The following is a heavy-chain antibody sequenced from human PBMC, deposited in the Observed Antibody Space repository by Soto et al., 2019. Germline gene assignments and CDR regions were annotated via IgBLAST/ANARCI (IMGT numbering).Heavy chain of an antibody. J-gene: IGHJ4*02. CDR1: GYTFTDYY. D-gene: IGHD1-26*01. V-gene: IGHV1-2*02. CDR3: ARDVVGSDFFDS. Sequence: ASVKVSCKASGYTFTDYYMHWVRQAPGQGLEWMGWINPKTGGTNYVQKFQGRVTMTRDTSITTAYMELSRLRSDDTAVYYCARDVVGSDFFDSWGQGTLVTVSS. CDR2: INPKTGGT.